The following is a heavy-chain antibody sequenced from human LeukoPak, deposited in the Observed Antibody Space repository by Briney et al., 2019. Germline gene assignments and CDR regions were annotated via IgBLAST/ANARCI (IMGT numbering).Heavy chain of an antibody. V-gene: IGHV3-23*01. CDR3: AKYGVPTSRRAYYFDY. Sequence: QSGGSLRLSCAASAFTFSSYGMSWVRQAPGKGLEWVSAISGSGGSTYYADSVKGRFTISRDNSKNTLYLQMNSLRAEDTAVYYCAKYGVPTSRRAYYFDYWGQGTLVTVSS. CDR2: ISGSGGST. CDR1: AFTFSSYG. D-gene: IGHD5-24*01. J-gene: IGHJ4*02.